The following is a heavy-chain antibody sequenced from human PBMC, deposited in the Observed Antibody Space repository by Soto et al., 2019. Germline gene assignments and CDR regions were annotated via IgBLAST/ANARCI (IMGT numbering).Heavy chain of an antibody. Sequence: SETLSLTCTDTGGSISTYYWSWIRQPPGKGLEWIGHIYYTGNTNYNPSLKSRVTISVDTSTNRSSLRLRSVSAADTAVYYCARAKSFEFHKWFDPWGQGTLVTVSS. CDR3: ARAKSFEFHKWFDP. J-gene: IGHJ5*02. CDR1: GGSISTYY. V-gene: IGHV4-59*13. CDR2: IYYTGNT. D-gene: IGHD3-10*01.